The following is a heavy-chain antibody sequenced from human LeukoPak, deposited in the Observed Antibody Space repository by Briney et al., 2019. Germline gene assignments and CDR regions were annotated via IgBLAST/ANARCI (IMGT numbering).Heavy chain of an antibody. CDR2: ISGSGGST. D-gene: IGHD6-19*01. V-gene: IGHV3-23*01. CDR3: AKVPVPYSSGWAHFDY. Sequence: PGGSLRLSCAASGFTFSSYAMSWVRQAPGKGLEWVSAISGSGGSTYYADSVKGRFTISRDNSKNTLYLKMNSLRAEDTAVYYCAKVPVPYSSGWAHFDYWGQGTLVTVSS. J-gene: IGHJ4*02. CDR1: GFTFSSYA.